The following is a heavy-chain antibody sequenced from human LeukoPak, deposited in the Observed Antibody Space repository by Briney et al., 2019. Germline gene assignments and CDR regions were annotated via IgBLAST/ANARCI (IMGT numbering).Heavy chain of an antibody. Sequence: PGGSLRLSCAASGFTFSSYAMSWVRQAPARGLEWVSSLRGDGDTFYADSVKGRFTISRDNSKNTLFLQMNSLRAEATAVYYCAKNKSPPGFGEFTFDYWGQGTLVTVSS. CDR1: GFTFSSYA. D-gene: IGHD3-10*01. CDR2: LRGDGDT. V-gene: IGHV3-23*01. J-gene: IGHJ4*02. CDR3: AKNKSPPGFGEFTFDY.